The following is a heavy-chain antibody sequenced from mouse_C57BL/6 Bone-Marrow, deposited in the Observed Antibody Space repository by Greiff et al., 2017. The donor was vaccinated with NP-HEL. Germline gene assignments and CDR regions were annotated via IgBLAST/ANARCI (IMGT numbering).Heavy chain of an antibody. CDR3: ASLRRGYAMDY. V-gene: IGHV1-59*01. CDR1: GYTFTSYW. J-gene: IGHJ4*01. Sequence: QVQLQQPGAELVRPGTSVKLSCKASGYTFTSYWMHWVKQRPGQGLEWIGVIDPSDSYTNYNQKFKGKATLTVDTSSSTAYMQLSSLTSEDSAVYYCASLRRGYAMDYWGQGTSVTVSS. D-gene: IGHD2-12*01. CDR2: IDPSDSYT.